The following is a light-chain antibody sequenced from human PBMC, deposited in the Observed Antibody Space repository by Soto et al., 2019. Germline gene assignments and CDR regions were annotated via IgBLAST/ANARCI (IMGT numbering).Light chain of an antibody. CDR2: EVT. V-gene: IGLV2-14*01. CDR3: SSYTSTSTDV. J-gene: IGLJ1*01. Sequence: QSVLTQPASVSGSPGQSITISCTGTSSDVGGYNYVSWYQQHPGKAPKLMIYEVTSRPSGVSNRFSASKSGNTASLSISGLQAEDEADYYCSSYTSTSTDVFGAGTKVTVL. CDR1: SSDVGGYNY.